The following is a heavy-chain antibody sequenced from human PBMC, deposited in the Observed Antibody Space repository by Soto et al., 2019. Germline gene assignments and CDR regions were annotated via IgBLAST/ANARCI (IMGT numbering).Heavy chain of an antibody. CDR1: GYTFTSYA. J-gene: IGHJ4*02. D-gene: IGHD3-10*01. CDR3: ARDLGFGLSDY. V-gene: IGHV1-3*01. Sequence: QVQLVQSGAEVKKPGASVKVSCKASGYTFTSYAMHWVRQAPGQRLEWMGWINAGNGNTKYSQKFQGRVTITRDTSASTAYMELSGLRSEDTAVSSCARDLGFGLSDYWGQGTLVTVSS. CDR2: INAGNGNT.